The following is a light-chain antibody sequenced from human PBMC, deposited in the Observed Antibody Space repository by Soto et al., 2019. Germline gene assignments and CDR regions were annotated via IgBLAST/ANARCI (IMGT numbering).Light chain of an antibody. V-gene: IGKV3-11*01. Sequence: VLTQSPATLSLSPGEGATLSCRASQSISRSLAWYQQRAGQAPRLLIYDASNRAPGIPARFRGSGSGTDFTLTISSLEPEDFAVYYCQHRFNWPLTFGGGTKVEIK. CDR3: QHRFNWPLT. CDR1: QSISRS. J-gene: IGKJ4*01. CDR2: DAS.